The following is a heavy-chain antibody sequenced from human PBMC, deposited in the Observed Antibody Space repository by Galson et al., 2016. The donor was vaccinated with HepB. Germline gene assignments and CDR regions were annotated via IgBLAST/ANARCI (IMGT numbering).Heavy chain of an antibody. CDR2: IYSSGRT. D-gene: IGHD5-24*01. CDR1: GGSISSNGYY. V-gene: IGHV4-39*01. CDR3: ASPHRDGYNRVGN. J-gene: IGHJ4*02. Sequence: SETLSLTCTVSGGSISSNGYYWGCIRQPPGKGLEWIGSIYSSGRTYYNPSLKSRLTISVDTSKNQFSLKLRSVTAADTAMYYCASPHRDGYNRVGNWGQGTLIIVSS.